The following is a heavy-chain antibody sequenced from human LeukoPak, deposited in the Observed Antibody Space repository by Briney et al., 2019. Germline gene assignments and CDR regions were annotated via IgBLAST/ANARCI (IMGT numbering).Heavy chain of an antibody. V-gene: IGHV3-53*01. Sequence: GGSLRLSCAASGFTVSTNYMTWVRQAPGKGLEWVSFIYSDGSTYYADSVKGRFTVSRDNSNNMLYLQMDSLRAEDTAVYYCATYNSGTIDHWGQGTLVTVSS. CDR1: GFTVSTNY. J-gene: IGHJ4*02. D-gene: IGHD1-1*01. CDR2: IYSDGST. CDR3: ATYNSGTIDH.